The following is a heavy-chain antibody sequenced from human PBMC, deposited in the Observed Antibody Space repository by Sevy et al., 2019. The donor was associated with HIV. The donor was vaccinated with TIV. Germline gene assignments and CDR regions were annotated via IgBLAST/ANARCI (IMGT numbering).Heavy chain of an antibody. CDR2: FSFGCGKI. CDR1: GFTFSNYA. CDR3: AREGCSKPHDY. Sequence: GGSLRLSCAASGFTFSNYAMSWVRQAPGKGLEWVSTFSFGCGKINYADSVKGRFTISRDNSKNTLYLQINSLRAEDTDLYYCAREGCSKPHDYWGQGTLVTVSS. J-gene: IGHJ4*02. D-gene: IGHD2-2*01. V-gene: IGHV3-23*01.